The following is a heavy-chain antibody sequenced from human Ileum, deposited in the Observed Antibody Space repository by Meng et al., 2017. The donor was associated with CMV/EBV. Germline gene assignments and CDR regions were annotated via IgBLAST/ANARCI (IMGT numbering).Heavy chain of an antibody. D-gene: IGHD6-19*01. Sequence: SETLSLTCTVSGGSVSSGSYYWSWIRQPPGKGLEWIGYIYYSGSTNYNPSLKSRVTISVDTSKNQFSLKLSSVTAADTAVYYCARAKKYYSSGWYAGELFDYWGQGTLVTSPQ. CDR2: IYYSGST. CDR3: ARAKKYYSSGWYAGELFDY. CDR1: GGSVSSGSYY. V-gene: IGHV4-61*01. J-gene: IGHJ4*02.